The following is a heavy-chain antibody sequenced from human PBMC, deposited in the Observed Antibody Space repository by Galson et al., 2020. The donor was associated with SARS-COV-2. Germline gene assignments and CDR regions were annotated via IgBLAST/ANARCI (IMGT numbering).Heavy chain of an antibody. D-gene: IGHD4-17*01. Sequence: GESLKISCKASGYTFTSYGISWVRQDPGQGLEWMGWISAYNGNTNYAQKLQGRVTMTTDTSTSTAYMELRSLRSDDTAVYYCTRDMTTVVTGPRRYFDYWGQGTLVTVSS. V-gene: IGHV1-18*01. CDR2: ISAYNGNT. J-gene: IGHJ4*02. CDR1: GYTFTSYG. CDR3: TRDMTTVVTGPRRYFDY.